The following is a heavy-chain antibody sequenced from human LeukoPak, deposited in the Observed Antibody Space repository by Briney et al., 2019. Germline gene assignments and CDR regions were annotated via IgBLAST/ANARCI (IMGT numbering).Heavy chain of an antibody. CDR1: GYTLTELS. V-gene: IGHV1-24*01. CDR2: FDPEDGET. D-gene: IGHD6-13*01. Sequence: GASVKVSCKVSGYTLTELSMHWVRQAPGKGREWMGGFDPEDGETIYAQKFQGRVTMTEDTSTDTAYMELSSLRSEDTAVYYCATAGWYSSSWIDYWGQGTLVTVSS. J-gene: IGHJ4*02. CDR3: ATAGWYSSSWIDY.